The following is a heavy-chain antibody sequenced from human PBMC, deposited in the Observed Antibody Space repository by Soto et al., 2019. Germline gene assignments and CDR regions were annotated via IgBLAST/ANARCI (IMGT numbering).Heavy chain of an antibody. V-gene: IGHV6-1*01. Sequence: PSQTPSLTCAISRDGVSSNSAAWNWLRLYQSRGLEWLARTYYRSRWYNDYAVSVRSRITVNPDTSKNQFSLQLTSVTPEDTAVYYCAGTTSHQWYYMDVWGKGTTVTVSS. CDR3: AGTTSHQWYYMDV. CDR1: RDGVSSNSAA. J-gene: IGHJ6*03. D-gene: IGHD1-7*01. CDR2: TYYRSRWYN.